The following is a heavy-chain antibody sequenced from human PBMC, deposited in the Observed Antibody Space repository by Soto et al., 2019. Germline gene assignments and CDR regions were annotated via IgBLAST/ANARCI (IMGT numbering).Heavy chain of an antibody. D-gene: IGHD1-1*01. Sequence: TPGKGLEWVLAISWNSGRIDYADSVKGRFTISRENAKNSLYLQMKSLRAEDTALYYCFFPPDDGIRDGPPVSACLLTRFTDL. V-gene: IGHV3-9*01. CDR2: ISWNSGRI. J-gene: IGHJ2*01. CDR3: FFPPDDGIRDGPPVSACLLTRFTDL.